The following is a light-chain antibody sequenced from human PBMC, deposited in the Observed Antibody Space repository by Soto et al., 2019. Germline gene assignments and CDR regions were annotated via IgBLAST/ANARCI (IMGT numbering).Light chain of an antibody. CDR1: QSTSTW. CDR3: QQYITYPYA. V-gene: IGKV1-5*03. J-gene: IGKJ1*01. Sequence: DIQMTQSPSTLSASVGDRVTITCRASQSTSTWLAWYQQRPGKTPKLLISEESKLESGVPSRFSGSGSGTEFTLTISSLQPDDFATYYCQQYITYPYAFGKGTKVEIK. CDR2: EES.